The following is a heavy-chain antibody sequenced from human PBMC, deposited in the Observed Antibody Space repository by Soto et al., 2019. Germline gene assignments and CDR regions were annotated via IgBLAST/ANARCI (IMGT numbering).Heavy chain of an antibody. J-gene: IGHJ4*02. CDR1: GYTFTNYD. D-gene: IGHD3-3*01. Sequence: ALVKVSCKASGYTFTNYDINWVRQATGQGLEWMGWMNPNSGNKGYAQNFQGRVTMTRNTSISTAYMELTSLKSEDTAVYFCARRRSSGDFTLPFWGQGTPVTVSS. CDR3: ARRRSSGDFTLPF. V-gene: IGHV1-8*01. CDR2: MNPNSGNK.